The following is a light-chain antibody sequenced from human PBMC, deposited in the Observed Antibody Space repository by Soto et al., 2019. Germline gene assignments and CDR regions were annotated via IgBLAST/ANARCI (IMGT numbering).Light chain of an antibody. CDR3: QQYYSYPRT. J-gene: IGKJ1*01. CDR2: DAS. V-gene: IGKV1-13*02. Sequence: AIQLTQSPSSLSASVGDRVTITCRASQGISSALAWYRQKPGKAPKLLIYDASSLESGVPSRFSGSGSGTDFTLTISCLQSEDFATYYCQQYYSYPRTFGQGTKVDIK. CDR1: QGISSA.